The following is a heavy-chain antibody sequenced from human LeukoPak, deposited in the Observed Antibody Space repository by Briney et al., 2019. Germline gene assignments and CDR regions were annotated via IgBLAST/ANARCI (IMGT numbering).Heavy chain of an antibody. CDR1: GYTFTSNY. J-gene: IGHJ4*02. CDR3: ARVDGSGPLVDY. D-gene: IGHD3-10*01. Sequence: ASVKVSCKAFGYTFTSNYMHWVRQAPGQGPEWMGVISPSGGSTTYAQKFQGRVTMTTDTSTSTAYMELRSLRSDDTAVYYCARVDGSGPLVDYWGQGTLVTVSS. CDR2: ISPSGGST. V-gene: IGHV1-46*01.